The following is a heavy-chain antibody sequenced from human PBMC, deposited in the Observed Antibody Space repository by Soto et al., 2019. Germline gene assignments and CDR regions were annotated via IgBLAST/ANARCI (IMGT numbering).Heavy chain of an antibody. CDR2: ISYDGSNK. CDR1: GFTFSSYG. D-gene: IGHD1-26*01. V-gene: IGHV3-30*18. CDR3: AKGGVGLIFYYYGVDV. J-gene: IGHJ6*02. Sequence: PGGSLRLSCAASGFTFSSYGMHWVRQAPGKGLEWVAVISYDGSNKYYADSVKGRFTISRDNSKNTLYLQMNSLRAEDTAVYYCAKGGVGLIFYYYGVDVWGQGTTVTVSS.